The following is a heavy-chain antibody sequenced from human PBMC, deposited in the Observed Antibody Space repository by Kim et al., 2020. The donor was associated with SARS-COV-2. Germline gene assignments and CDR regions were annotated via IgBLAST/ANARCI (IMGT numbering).Heavy chain of an antibody. D-gene: IGHD6-19*01. J-gene: IGHJ6*02. CDR3: AREGQWLSLYYYGMDV. Sequence: GGSLRLSCSASGFTFSYYSMNWVRQAPGTGLEWVSYISSSSSPISYADSVKGRFTVSRDNAKNSLYLQMNSLRDEDTAVYYCAREGQWLSLYYYGMDVWGQGTTVTVSS. V-gene: IGHV3-48*02. CDR2: ISSSSSPI. CDR1: GFTFSYYS.